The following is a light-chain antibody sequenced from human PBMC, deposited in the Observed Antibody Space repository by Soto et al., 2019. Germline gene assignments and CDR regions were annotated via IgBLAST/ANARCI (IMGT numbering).Light chain of an antibody. CDR1: SSDVGGYNY. Sequence: QSALTQPASVSGSPGQSITISCTGTSSDVGGYNYVSWYQQYPGNAPKLMISEVSNRPSGISNRFSGFKSANTAFLIISGLQAEDEADYYCSSYTSSGTLGVFGTGTKLTVL. J-gene: IGLJ1*01. V-gene: IGLV2-14*01. CDR3: SSYTSSGTLGV. CDR2: EVS.